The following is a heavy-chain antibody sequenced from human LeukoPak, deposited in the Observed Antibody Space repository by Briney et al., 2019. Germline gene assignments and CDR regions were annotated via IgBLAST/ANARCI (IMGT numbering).Heavy chain of an antibody. CDR1: GFTSSGYW. J-gene: IGHJ3*02. CDR3: ARDGRGSAFDI. CDR2: INPDGSST. D-gene: IGHD5-12*01. V-gene: IGHV3-74*01. Sequence: RGSLRLSCAASGFTSSGYWMHWVRHTPGKGLVWVSRINPDGSSTSYVDSVKGRFTVSRDNAKNTLYLQMNSLRAEDTAVYYCARDGRGSAFDIWGQGTMVTVSS.